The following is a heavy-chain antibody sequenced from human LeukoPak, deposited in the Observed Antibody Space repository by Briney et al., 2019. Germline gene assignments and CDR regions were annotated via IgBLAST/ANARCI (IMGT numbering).Heavy chain of an antibody. Sequence: PSETLSLTCTVSGGSISSYYWGWIRQPPGKGLEWIGSIYYSGSTYYNPSLKSRVTISVDTSKNQFSLKLSSVTAADTAVYYCARAPNWLRGDYWGQGTLVTVSS. CDR2: IYYSGST. J-gene: IGHJ4*02. D-gene: IGHD1-1*01. CDR3: ARAPNWLRGDY. V-gene: IGHV4-39*01. CDR1: GGSISSYY.